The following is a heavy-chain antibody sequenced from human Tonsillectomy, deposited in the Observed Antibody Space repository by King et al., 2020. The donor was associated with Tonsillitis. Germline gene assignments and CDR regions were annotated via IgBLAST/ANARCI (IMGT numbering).Heavy chain of an antibody. Sequence: VQLVESGGGVVQPGRSLRLSCAASGFTFSSYAFHWVRQAPGKGLEWVAVMSSDGSNKYYADSVKGRFTISRDNSKNTLFLRMNSLRTDDTAVYYCASARAYDRSPLDYWGQGTLVTVSS. CDR3: ASARAYDRSPLDY. CDR1: GFTFSSYA. J-gene: IGHJ4*02. CDR2: MSSDGSNK. D-gene: IGHD5-12*01. V-gene: IGHV3-30*04.